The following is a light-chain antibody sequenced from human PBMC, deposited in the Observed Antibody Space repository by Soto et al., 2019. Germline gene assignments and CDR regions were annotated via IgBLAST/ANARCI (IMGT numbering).Light chain of an antibody. CDR3: QQRLNWPPG. Sequence: EIVMTQSPGTLSLSPGETATLSCRASQSVSSNYVAWFHQKPGQAPRLLIYDASNRATGVPARFSGSRSGTDFALTISDLEPADFGLYYCQQRLNWPPGFGQGTKVDIK. CDR2: DAS. J-gene: IGKJ1*01. V-gene: IGKV3-11*01. CDR1: QSVSSN.